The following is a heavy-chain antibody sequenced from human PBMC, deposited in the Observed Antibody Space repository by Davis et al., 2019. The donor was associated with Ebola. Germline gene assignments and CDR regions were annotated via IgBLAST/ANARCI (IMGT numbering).Heavy chain of an antibody. CDR2: INHSGST. CDR3: ASKRYGSGSYYYYYGMDV. Sequence: SETLSLTCAVYGGSFSGYYWRWIRQPPGKGLEWIGEINHSGSTNYNPSLKSRVTISVDTSKNQFSLKLSSVTAADTAVYYCASKRYGSGSYYYYYGMDVWGQGTTVTVSS. D-gene: IGHD3-10*01. J-gene: IGHJ6*02. CDR1: GGSFSGYY. V-gene: IGHV4-34*01.